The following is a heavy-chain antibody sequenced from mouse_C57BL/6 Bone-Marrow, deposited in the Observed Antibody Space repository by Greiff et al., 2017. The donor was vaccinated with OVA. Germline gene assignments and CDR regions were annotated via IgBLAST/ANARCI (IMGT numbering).Heavy chain of an antibody. CDR2: IYYSGTI. CDR1: GISITTGNYR. J-gene: IGHJ1*03. CDR3: ARGSSSPYWYFDV. Sequence: EVKLVESGPGLVKPSQTVFLTCTVTGISITTGNYRWSWIRQFPGNKLEWIGYIYYSGTITYNPSLTSRTTITRDTPKNQFFLEMNSLTAEDTATYYCARGSSSPYWYFDVWGTGTTVTVSS. V-gene: IGHV3-5*01. D-gene: IGHD1-1*01.